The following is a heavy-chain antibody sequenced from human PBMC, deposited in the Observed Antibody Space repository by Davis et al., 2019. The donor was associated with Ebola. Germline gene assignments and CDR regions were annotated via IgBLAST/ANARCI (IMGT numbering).Heavy chain of an antibody. J-gene: IGHJ4*02. D-gene: IGHD1-7*01. CDR1: GFTFSSYW. V-gene: IGHV3-7*01. CDR3: ARDFDSWNYC. Sequence: GESLKISCAASGFTFSSYWMSWVRQAPGKGLEWVANIKQDGSEKYYVDSVKGRFTISRDNAKNSLYLQMNSLRAEDTAVYYCARDFDSWNYCWGQGTLVTVSS. CDR2: IKQDGSEK.